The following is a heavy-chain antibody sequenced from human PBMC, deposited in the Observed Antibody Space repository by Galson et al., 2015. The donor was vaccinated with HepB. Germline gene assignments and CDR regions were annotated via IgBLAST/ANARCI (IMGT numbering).Heavy chain of an antibody. V-gene: IGHV4-34*01. CDR2: INHSGST. CDR1: GGSFSGYY. J-gene: IGHJ4*02. D-gene: IGHD6-19*01. CDR3: ARGSRAVAGLAADY. Sequence: SETLSLTCAVYGGSFSGYYWSWIRQPPGKGLEWVGEINHSGSTNYNPSLKSQVTISVDTSKNQFSLKLSSVTAADTAVYYCARGSRAVAGLAADYWGQGTLVTVSS.